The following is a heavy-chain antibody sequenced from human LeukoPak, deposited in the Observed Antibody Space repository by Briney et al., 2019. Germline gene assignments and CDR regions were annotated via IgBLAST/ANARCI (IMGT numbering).Heavy chain of an antibody. CDR3: ARVGSWENAFDI. J-gene: IGHJ3*02. CDR2: VSSSGSTI. Sequence: KPGGSLRLSCAASGFTFSDYYMSWIRQAPGKGLEWVSYVSSSGSTIYYADSVKGRFTISRDNAKSSLYLQMNSLRAEDTAVYYCARVGSWENAFDIWGQGTMVTVSS. CDR1: GFTFSDYY. D-gene: IGHD2-2*03. V-gene: IGHV3-11*01.